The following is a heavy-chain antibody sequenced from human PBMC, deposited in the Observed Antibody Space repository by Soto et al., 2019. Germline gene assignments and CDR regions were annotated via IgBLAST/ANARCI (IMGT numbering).Heavy chain of an antibody. CDR2: IYYSGST. V-gene: IGHV4-39*01. Sequence: QLQLQESGPGLVKPSETLSLTCTVSGGSISSSSYYWGWIRQPPGKGLEWIGSIYYSGSTYYKPSLKSRVTISVDTSKNQFSLKLSSVTAADTAVYYCARRPSIAVAGTPDDYYYYGMDVWGQGTTVTVSS. D-gene: IGHD6-19*01. CDR3: ARRPSIAVAGTPDDYYYYGMDV. J-gene: IGHJ6*02. CDR1: GGSISSSSYY.